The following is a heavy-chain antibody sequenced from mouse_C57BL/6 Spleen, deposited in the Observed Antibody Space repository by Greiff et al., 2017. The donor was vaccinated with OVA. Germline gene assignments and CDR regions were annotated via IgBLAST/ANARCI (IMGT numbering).Heavy chain of an antibody. J-gene: IGHJ1*03. D-gene: IGHD1-1*01. CDR2: ISSGSSTI. CDR1: GFTFSDYG. CDR3: AIYGSSHWYFDV. V-gene: IGHV5-17*01. Sequence: VQLKESGGGLVKPGGSLKLSCAASGFTFSDYGMHWVRQAPEKGLEWVAYISSGSSTIYYADTVKGRFTISRDNAKNTLFLQMTSLRSEDTAMYYCAIYGSSHWYFDVWGTGTTVTVSS.